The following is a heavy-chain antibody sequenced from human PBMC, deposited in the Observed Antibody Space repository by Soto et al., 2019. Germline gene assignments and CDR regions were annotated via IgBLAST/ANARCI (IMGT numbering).Heavy chain of an antibody. J-gene: IGHJ4*02. Sequence: EVQLLESGGGLVQPGGSLRLSCAASGFTFSSYAMSWVRQAPGKGLEWVSAISGSGGSTYYADSVKGRFTISRDNSKNTLYLQMNSLRAEDTAVYYCAKDRTLFTAVAGTPALDYWGQGTLVTVSS. CDR1: GFTFSSYA. V-gene: IGHV3-23*01. CDR3: AKDRTLFTAVAGTPALDY. D-gene: IGHD6-19*01. CDR2: ISGSGGST.